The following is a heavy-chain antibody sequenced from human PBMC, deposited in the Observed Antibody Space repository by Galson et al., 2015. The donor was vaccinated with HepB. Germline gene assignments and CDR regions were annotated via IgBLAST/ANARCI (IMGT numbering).Heavy chain of an antibody. CDR3: ARSRKLGMNFDY. D-gene: IGHD7-27*01. CDR2: IYWNDDK. V-gene: IGHV2-5*01. Sequence: PALVKPTQTLTLTCTFSGFSLSTSGVAVGWIRQPPGKALEWLALIYWNDDKRYSPSLKSRVTITKDTSKNQAVLTLTNMDPMDTGTYYCARSRKLGMNFDYWGQGTLVTVSS. CDR1: GFSLSTSGVA. J-gene: IGHJ4*02.